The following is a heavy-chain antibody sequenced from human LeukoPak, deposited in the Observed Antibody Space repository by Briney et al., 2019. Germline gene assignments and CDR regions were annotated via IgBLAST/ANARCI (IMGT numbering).Heavy chain of an antibody. J-gene: IGHJ4*02. D-gene: IGHD6-13*01. CDR1: GFTFSSCV. V-gene: IGHV3-30-3*01. CDR2: ISYDGSNK. Sequence: PGGSLRLSCAASGFTFSSCVMSWVRQAPGKGLEWVAVISYDGSNKYYADSVKGRFTISRDNSKNTLYLQMNSLRAEDTAVYYCARVTSWYDDYAGFDYWGQGTLVTVSS. CDR3: ARVTSWYDDYAGFDY.